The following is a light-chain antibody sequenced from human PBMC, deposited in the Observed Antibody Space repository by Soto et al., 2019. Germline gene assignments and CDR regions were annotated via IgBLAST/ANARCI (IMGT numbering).Light chain of an antibody. Sequence: DIQMTQSPSSLSASVGDRVTITCRASQSISSYLNWYQQKPGKAPKLLIYAASSSQSGVPSRFSGSGSGTDFTLNISSLQPEDFATYYCQQSYSTPYTFGQGTKLEIK. CDR2: AAS. V-gene: IGKV1-39*01. CDR3: QQSYSTPYT. J-gene: IGKJ2*01. CDR1: QSISSY.